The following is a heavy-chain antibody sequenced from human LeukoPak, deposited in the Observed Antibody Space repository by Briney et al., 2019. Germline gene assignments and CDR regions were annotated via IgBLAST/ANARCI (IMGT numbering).Heavy chain of an antibody. V-gene: IGHV4-34*01. CDR1: GASSSGYY. CDR3: AAGGATFQH. D-gene: IGHD1-26*01. CDR2: INHSGST. Sequence: SQTLSLTSAVYGASSSGYYWSWIRQPPGKVREWIGEINHSGSTNYNPSLKSRVTISVDTSKNQSSLKLSSVTAADTAVYYRAAGGATFQHWGQGTLVTVSS. J-gene: IGHJ1*01.